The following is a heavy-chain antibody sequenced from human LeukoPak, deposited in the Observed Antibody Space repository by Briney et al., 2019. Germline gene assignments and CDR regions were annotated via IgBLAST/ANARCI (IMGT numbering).Heavy chain of an antibody. Sequence: SETLSLTCTVSGGSISSYYWSWIRQPAGKGLEWIGRIYTSGSTNYNPSLKSRVTISVDKSKNQFSLKLSSVTAADTAVYYCARQQRITMIVVVLNWFDPWGQGTLVTVSS. D-gene: IGHD3-22*01. J-gene: IGHJ5*02. CDR3: ARQQRITMIVVVLNWFDP. CDR2: IYTSGST. V-gene: IGHV4-4*07. CDR1: GGSISSYY.